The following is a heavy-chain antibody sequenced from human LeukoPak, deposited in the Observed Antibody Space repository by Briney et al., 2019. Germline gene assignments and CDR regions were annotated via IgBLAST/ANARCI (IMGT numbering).Heavy chain of an antibody. J-gene: IGHJ4*02. CDR1: GFTFSSYS. Sequence: PGGSLRLSCAASGFTFSSYSMNWVRQAPGKGLEWVSYISSSSSTIYYAASVKGRFTISRDNAKNSLYLQMNSLRAEDTAVYYCARNARGLFDYWGQGTLVTVSS. CDR2: ISSSSSTI. D-gene: IGHD3-10*01. CDR3: ARNARGLFDY. V-gene: IGHV3-48*01.